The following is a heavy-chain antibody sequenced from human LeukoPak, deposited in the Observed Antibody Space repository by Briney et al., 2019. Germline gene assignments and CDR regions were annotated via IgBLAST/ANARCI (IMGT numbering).Heavy chain of an antibody. D-gene: IGHD6-19*01. CDR3: ARDFSGWQNWLDP. V-gene: IGHV1-2*02. CDR2: INPNSGGT. J-gene: IGHJ5*02. CDR1: GYTFTGYH. Sequence: GTSVKVSCKASGYTFTGYHMHWARQAPGQGLEWMGWINPNSGGTKYADKFQGRATMTRDTSISTGYMELSRLRSDDTAVYYCARDFSGWQNWLDPWGQGTLVTVSS.